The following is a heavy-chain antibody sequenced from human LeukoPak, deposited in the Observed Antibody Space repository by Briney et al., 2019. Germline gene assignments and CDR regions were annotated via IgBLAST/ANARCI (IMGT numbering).Heavy chain of an antibody. V-gene: IGHV3-48*02. CDR2: ISSSISTK. Sequence: GGSLSLSCAACGFTLSSYSMNWVRQAPGKGVEGVSYISSSISTKYYANSVKGRFTISSDNAKNSLYLQMNSLRDEDTAVYYCAREESGSYFSWSVGYFDYWGQGTLVTVSS. CDR3: AREESGSYFSWSVGYFDY. D-gene: IGHD1-26*01. J-gene: IGHJ4*02. CDR1: GFTLSSYS.